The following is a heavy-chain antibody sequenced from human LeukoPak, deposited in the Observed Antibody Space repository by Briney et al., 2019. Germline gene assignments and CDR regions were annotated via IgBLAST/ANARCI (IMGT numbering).Heavy chain of an antibody. J-gene: IGHJ4*02. CDR1: GFTFSDYA. CDR3: ARSELLWFGELLYYFDY. V-gene: IGHV3-23*01. CDR2: ISHVGGT. Sequence: GGSLRLSCAASGFTFSDYAMSWVRQAPEKGLEWVSTISHVGGTYYADSVRGRFTISRDNSKNTLYLQMNSLRAEDTAVYYCARSELLWFGELLYYFDYWGQGTLVTVSS. D-gene: IGHD3-10*01.